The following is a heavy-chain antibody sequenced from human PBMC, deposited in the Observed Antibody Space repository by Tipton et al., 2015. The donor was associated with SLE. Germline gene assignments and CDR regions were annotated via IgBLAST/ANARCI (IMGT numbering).Heavy chain of an antibody. D-gene: IGHD3-16*01. CDR2: IWCCGRNK. CDR1: GFTFSSYS. CDR3: AKERTRASDLHFRGLIGDACDI. J-gene: IGHJ3*02. V-gene: IGHV3-33*03. Sequence: SLRLSCAASGFTFSSYSIHWVRQAPGKGLERGGAIWCCGRNKNCGVLVKGRFTISRDNSKNTLYLEMKRLRVEDTAVYYCAKERTRASDLHFRGLIGDACDIWGQGTMVTVSS.